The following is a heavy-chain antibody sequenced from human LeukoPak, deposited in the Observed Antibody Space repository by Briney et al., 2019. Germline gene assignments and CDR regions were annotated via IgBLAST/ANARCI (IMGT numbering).Heavy chain of an antibody. J-gene: IGHJ4*02. CDR1: GGSFSGYY. D-gene: IGHD5-18*01. V-gene: IGHV4-34*01. CDR2: INHSGST. CDR3: ARVNRGYSYGYGAHFDY. Sequence: SETLPLTCAVYGGSFSGYYWSWIRQPPGKGLEWIGEINHSGSTNYNPSLKSRVTISVDTSKNQFSLKLSSVTAADTAVYYCARVNRGYSYGYGAHFDYWGQGTLVTVSS.